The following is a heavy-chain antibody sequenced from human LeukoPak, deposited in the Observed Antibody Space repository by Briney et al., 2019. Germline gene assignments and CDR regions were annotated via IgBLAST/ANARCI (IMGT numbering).Heavy chain of an antibody. CDR1: GGSFSGYY. Sequence: SETLSLTCAVYGGSFSGYYWSWIRQPPGKGLEWIGEINHSGSTNYNPSLKSRVTISVDTSKNQFSLKLSSVTAADTAVYYCARGQLPFIWGQGTMVTVSS. J-gene: IGHJ3*02. CDR3: ARGQLPFI. V-gene: IGHV4-34*01. D-gene: IGHD3-16*02. CDR2: INHSGST.